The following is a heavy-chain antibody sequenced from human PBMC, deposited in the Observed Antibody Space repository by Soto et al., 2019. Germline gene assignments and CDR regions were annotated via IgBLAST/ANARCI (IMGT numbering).Heavy chain of an antibody. Sequence: SVKVSCKASGGTFSSYAISWVRQAPGQGLEWMGGIIPIFGTANYAQKFQGRVTITADESTSTAYMELSSLRSEDTAVYYCARVGLRYFDWPFFDYWGQGTLVTASS. CDR3: ARVGLRYFDWPFFDY. J-gene: IGHJ4*02. V-gene: IGHV1-69*13. CDR1: GGTFSSYA. D-gene: IGHD3-9*01. CDR2: IIPIFGTA.